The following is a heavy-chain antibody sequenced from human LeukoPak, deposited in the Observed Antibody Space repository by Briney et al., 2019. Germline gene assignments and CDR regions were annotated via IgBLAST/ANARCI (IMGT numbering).Heavy chain of an antibody. CDR1: PVAPTRVTSD. J-gene: IGHJ6*01. D-gene: IGHD5-12*01. V-gene: IGHV4-39*01. CDR3: WISAREGGYCVDV. Sequence: PSETLSPTCILSPVAPTRVTSDAGSIRQPPGKGLEWIGSIYYSGTTYNNPSLKSRFSISVDTSKNPFSLKLSSATAAHTALYYSWISAREGGYCVDVWGQGTTVTVSS. CDR2: IYYSGTT.